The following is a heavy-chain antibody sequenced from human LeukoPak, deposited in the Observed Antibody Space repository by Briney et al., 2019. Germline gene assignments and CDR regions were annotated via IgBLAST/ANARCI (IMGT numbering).Heavy chain of an antibody. V-gene: IGHV3-33*06. J-gene: IGHJ4*02. D-gene: IGHD1-26*01. CDR2: IWYDGSNK. CDR1: GFTFSSYG. CDR3: AKPRFKVGATLFDY. Sequence: GGSLRLSCAASGFTFSSYGMHWVRQAPGKGLEWVAVIWYDGSNKYYADSVKVRFTISRGNSKNTLYLQMNSLRAEDTAVYYCAKPRFKVGATLFDYWGQGTLVTVSS.